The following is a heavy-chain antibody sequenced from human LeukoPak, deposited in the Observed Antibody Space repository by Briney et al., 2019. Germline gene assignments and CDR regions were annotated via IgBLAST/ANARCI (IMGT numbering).Heavy chain of an antibody. J-gene: IGHJ5*02. CDR3: ARVEAAAGTNWFDP. CDR2: IYYSGST. D-gene: IGHD6-13*01. CDR1: GGSISSYY. V-gene: IGHV4-59*08. Sequence: SETLSLTCTVSGGSISSYYWSWIRQPPGKGLGWIGYIYYSGSTNYNPSLKSRVTISVDTSKNQFSLKLSSVTAADTAVYYCARVEAAAGTNWFDPWGQGTLVTVSS.